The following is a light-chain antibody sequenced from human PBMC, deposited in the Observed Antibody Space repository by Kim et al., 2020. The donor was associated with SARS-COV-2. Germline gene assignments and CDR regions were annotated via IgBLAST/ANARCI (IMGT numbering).Light chain of an antibody. CDR3: QTWGSGIRV. J-gene: IGLJ3*02. V-gene: IGLV4-69*01. CDR2: IYNDGSH. Sequence: SVKLTCTLSSGYRDNAIAWHQKQPEKGTRFWMKIYNDGSHSRGDGIPARFSGSSSGAERYLTISSLQSDDEADYYCQTWGSGIRVFGGGTQLTVL. CDR1: SGYRDNA.